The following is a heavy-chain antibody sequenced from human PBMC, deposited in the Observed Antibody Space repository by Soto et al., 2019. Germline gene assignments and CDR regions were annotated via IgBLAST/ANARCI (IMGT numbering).Heavy chain of an antibody. CDR1: GFTFSSYG. Sequence: GGSLRLSCAASGFTFSSYGMHWVRQAPGKGLEWVAVIWYDGSNKYYADSVKGRFTISRDNSKNTLYLQMNSLRAEETAVYYCARGKTLPIRALRSSSSPYFDYWGQGTLVTVSS. CDR2: IWYDGSNK. CDR3: ARGKTLPIRALRSSSSPYFDY. V-gene: IGHV3-33*01. D-gene: IGHD6-6*01. J-gene: IGHJ4*02.